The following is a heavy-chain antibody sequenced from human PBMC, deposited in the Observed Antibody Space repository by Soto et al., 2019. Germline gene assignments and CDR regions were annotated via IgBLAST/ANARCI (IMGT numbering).Heavy chain of an antibody. J-gene: IGHJ4*02. CDR3: GRDGALGDTAVVDS. D-gene: IGHD5-18*01. V-gene: IGHV3-33*01. Sequence: QVQLVESGGGVVQPGKSLRLSCAASGFTFSTYGMHWVRQAPGKGLEWVAVIWYDGSNKYHGDSLKGRFTISRDNSKIILYLQINNLGAEDTAVYYCGRDGALGDTAVVDSWGQGTLVTVSS. CDR2: IWYDGSNK. CDR1: GFTFSTYG.